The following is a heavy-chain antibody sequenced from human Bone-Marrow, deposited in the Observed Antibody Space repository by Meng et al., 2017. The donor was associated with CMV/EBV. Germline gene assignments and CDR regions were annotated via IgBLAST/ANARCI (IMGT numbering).Heavy chain of an antibody. D-gene: IGHD6-13*01. J-gene: IGHJ4*02. CDR3: ARVEERRGYSSS. Sequence: SSVHVSRQASGGTFSSYTISWVRQAPGQGLEWMGRIIPILCIANYAQKFQGRVTITADKSTSTAYMELSSLRSEDTAVYYCARVEERRGYSSSWGQGTLVTVSS. CDR2: IIPILCIA. V-gene: IGHV1-69*02. CDR1: GGTFSSYT.